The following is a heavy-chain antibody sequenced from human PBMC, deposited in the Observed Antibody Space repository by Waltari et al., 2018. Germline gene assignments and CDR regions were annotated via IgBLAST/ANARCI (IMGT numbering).Heavy chain of an antibody. CDR3: ARDPPDGYTYFDY. CDR1: GDSVSSKTAA. J-gene: IGHJ4*02. D-gene: IGHD3-16*01. CDR2: TYFRSRRYN. V-gene: IGHV6-1*01. Sequence: QVQLQQSGPGLVKPSQTLSLTCAISGDSVSSKTAAWNWISQSPSRGLEWLGMTYFRSRRYNNYAVTVKIRIPINQDTAKNQFSLQLSSVTPEETAVYYCARDPPDGYTYFDYWGQGTLVTVSS.